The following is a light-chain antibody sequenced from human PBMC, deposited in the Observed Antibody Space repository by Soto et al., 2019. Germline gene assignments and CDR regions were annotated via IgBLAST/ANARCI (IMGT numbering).Light chain of an antibody. J-gene: IGLJ1*01. V-gene: IGLV2-14*01. CDR3: SSYTNNKNIPYG. Sequence: QSVLTQPASVSGSLGQSITISCTGTTSDVGSYKYVSWYQQHPGKAPKLMIYEVTNRPSGVSNRFSGSKSGNTASLTISGLRAEDEADYFCSSYTNNKNIPYGVGSGTKV. CDR1: TSDVGSYKY. CDR2: EVT.